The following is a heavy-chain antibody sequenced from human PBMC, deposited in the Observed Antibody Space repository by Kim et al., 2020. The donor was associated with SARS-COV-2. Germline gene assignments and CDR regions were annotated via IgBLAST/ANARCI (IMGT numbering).Heavy chain of an antibody. Sequence: KYYVDSVKGRFTISRDNSKNTLYLQMNSLRAEDTAVYYCASEAAGAFDIWGQGTMVTVSS. CDR3: ASEAAGAFDI. J-gene: IGHJ3*02. D-gene: IGHD6-13*01. V-gene: IGHV3-30*01. CDR2: K.